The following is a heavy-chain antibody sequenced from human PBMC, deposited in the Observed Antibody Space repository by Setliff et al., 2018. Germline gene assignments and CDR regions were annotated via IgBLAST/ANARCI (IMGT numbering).Heavy chain of an antibody. CDR3: ARARDTSGYFQYYFDF. J-gene: IGHJ4*02. V-gene: IGHV4-4*07. CDR2: IYTSGST. CDR1: AGSISSYY. D-gene: IGHD3-22*01. Sequence: PSETLSLTCPVSAGSISSYYWSWIRQPAGKGLEWIGRIYTSGSTNYNPSLKSRVTMSVDTSKNQFSLKLSSVTAADTAVYYCARARDTSGYFQYYFDFWGQGTQVTVSS.